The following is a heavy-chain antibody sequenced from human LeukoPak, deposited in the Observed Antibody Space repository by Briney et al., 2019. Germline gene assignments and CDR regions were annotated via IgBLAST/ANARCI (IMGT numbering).Heavy chain of an antibody. Sequence: GRSLRLSCAASGFTFSSYGMHWARQAPGKGLEWVAVISYDGSNKYYADSVKGRFTISRDNSKNTLYLQMNSLRAEDTAVYYCAKDSRIQLWLMGTYDAFDIWGQGTMVTVSS. V-gene: IGHV3-30*18. CDR3: AKDSRIQLWLMGTYDAFDI. D-gene: IGHD5-18*01. CDR2: ISYDGSNK. J-gene: IGHJ3*02. CDR1: GFTFSSYG.